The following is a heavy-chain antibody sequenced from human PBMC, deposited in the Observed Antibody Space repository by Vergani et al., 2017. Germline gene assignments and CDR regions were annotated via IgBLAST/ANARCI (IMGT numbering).Heavy chain of an antibody. CDR1: GYSFTSYW. CDR3: ARQGLGGNSGSDWFDP. CDR2: IDPSDSYT. D-gene: IGHD4-23*01. J-gene: IGHJ5*02. V-gene: IGHV5-10-1*03. Sequence: EVQLVQSGAEVKKPGESLRISCKGSGYSFTSYWISWVRQMPGKGLEWMGRIDPSDSYTNYSPSFQGHVTISADKAISTAYLQWSSLKASDTAMYYCARQGLGGNSGSDWFDPWGQGTLVTVSS.